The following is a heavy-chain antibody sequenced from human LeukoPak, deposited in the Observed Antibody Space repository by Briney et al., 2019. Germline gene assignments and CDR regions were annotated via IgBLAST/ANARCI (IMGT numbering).Heavy chain of an antibody. Sequence: SEXLSLTCTVSGYSISSGYYWGWIRQPPGKGLEWIGSIYHSGSTYYNPSLKSRVTISVDTSKNQFSLKLSSVTAADTAVYYCARDFAWYYDSSGYYRAFDIWGQGTMVTVSS. J-gene: IGHJ3*02. CDR1: GYSISSGYY. CDR2: IYHSGST. D-gene: IGHD3-22*01. CDR3: ARDFAWYYDSSGYYRAFDI. V-gene: IGHV4-38-2*02.